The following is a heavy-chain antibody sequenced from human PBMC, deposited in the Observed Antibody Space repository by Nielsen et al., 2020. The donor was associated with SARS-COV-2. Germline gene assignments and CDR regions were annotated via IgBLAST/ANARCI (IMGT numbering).Heavy chain of an antibody. CDR1: GGSFTNFY. J-gene: IGHJ1*01. Sequence: SETLSLTCAVYGGSFTNFYCSWVRQPPEKGLEWIGEIQHSGTTSYNPSLKSRVTISVDMSKNQFSLKLSSVTAADTALYYCACDFWSGSLMRVYWGQGTLVTVSS. V-gene: IGHV4-34*01. D-gene: IGHD3-3*01. CDR2: IQHSGTT. CDR3: ACDFWSGSLMRVY.